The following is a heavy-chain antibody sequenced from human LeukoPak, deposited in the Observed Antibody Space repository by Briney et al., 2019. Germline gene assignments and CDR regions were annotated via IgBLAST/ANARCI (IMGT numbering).Heavy chain of an antibody. J-gene: IGHJ4*02. V-gene: IGHV3-33*06. CDR2: IWYDGSTK. D-gene: IGHD6-19*01. Sequence: PGRSLRLSCAASGFPLSSYGMHWVRQAPGKGLEWVAVIWYDGSTKYYADSVKGRFTISRDNSKNTLYLQMNSLRAEDTAVYYCAKGGGIRQWLVPPFDYWGQGTLVTVSS. CDR1: GFPLSSYG. CDR3: AKGGGIRQWLVPPFDY.